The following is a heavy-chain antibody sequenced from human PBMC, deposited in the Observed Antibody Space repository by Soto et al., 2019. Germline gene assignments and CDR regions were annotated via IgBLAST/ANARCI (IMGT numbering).Heavy chain of an antibody. CDR1: GGTFGSYV. J-gene: IGHJ4*02. CDR3: ARDLGSVDDPGEY. CDR2: IIPIFGTP. V-gene: IGHV1-69*12. Sequence: QVQLVQSGAEVKKPGSSVKVSCKASGGTFGSYVFNWVRQAPGQGLEWMGGIIPIFGTPNYAQKFQGRVTITGDEYTNSAYRDRSSLRCEDTSFFYCARDLGSVDDPGEYWGQGALVTVSS. D-gene: IGHD2-15*01.